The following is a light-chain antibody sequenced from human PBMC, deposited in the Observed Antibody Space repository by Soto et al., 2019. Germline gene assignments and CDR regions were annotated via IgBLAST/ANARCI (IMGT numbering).Light chain of an antibody. V-gene: IGLV2-14*01. Sequence: QSALTQPASVSGSPGQSITISCAGTSSDVGGYNYVSWYQQHPGKAPKLMIYEVSNRPSGVSNRFSGSKSGNTASLTISGLQAEDEADYSCSSYTSSSLWVFGGGTKLTVL. CDR1: SSDVGGYNY. CDR3: SSYTSSSLWV. J-gene: IGLJ3*02. CDR2: EVS.